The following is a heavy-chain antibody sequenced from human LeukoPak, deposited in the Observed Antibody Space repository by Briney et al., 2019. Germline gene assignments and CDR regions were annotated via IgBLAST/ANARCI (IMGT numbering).Heavy chain of an antibody. CDR1: GFTFSSYS. D-gene: IGHD4-17*01. CDR2: ISGSGGST. V-gene: IGHV3-23*01. J-gene: IGHJ4*02. Sequence: GGSLRLSCAASGFTFSSYSMNWVRQAPGKGLEWVSAISGSGGSTYYADSVKGRFTISRDNSKSTLYLQMDSLKTEDTAVYYCARETPDYGDYDYWGQGTLVTVSS. CDR3: ARETPDYGDYDY.